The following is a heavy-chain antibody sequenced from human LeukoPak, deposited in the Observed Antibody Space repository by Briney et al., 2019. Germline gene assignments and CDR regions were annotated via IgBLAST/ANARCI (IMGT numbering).Heavy chain of an antibody. V-gene: IGHV5-10-1*01. CDR3: ARHKEGYCTGGDCYSDFFDYGLDV. CDR2: IHPSYSYV. D-gene: IGHD2-15*01. CDR1: GYTFANFY. Sequence: GESLRISCQTSGYTFANFYVTWVRHIPGKGLEWMGRIHPSYSYVNSNPSIQGHVTISSDTSINTVYLHWRSLKASDTATYFCARHKEGYCTGGDCYSDFFDYGLDVWGQGTTVAVSS. J-gene: IGHJ6*02.